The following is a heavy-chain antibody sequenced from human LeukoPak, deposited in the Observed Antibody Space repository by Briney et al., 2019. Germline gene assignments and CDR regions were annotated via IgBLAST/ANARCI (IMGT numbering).Heavy chain of an antibody. CDR1: GGTFSSYA. CDR3: ARVGDDIVAGGSWFDP. V-gene: IGHV1-69*13. D-gene: IGHD5-12*01. J-gene: IGHJ5*02. Sequence: SVKVSCRASGGTFSSYAISWVRQAPGQGLEWMGGIIPIFGTANYAQNFQGRVTITADESTTTAYMELSSLRSEDTAVYYCARVGDDIVAGGSWFDPWGQGTLVTVSS. CDR2: IIPIFGTA.